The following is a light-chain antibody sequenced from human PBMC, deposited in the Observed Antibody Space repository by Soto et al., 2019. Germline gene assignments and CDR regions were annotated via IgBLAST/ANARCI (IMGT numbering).Light chain of an antibody. CDR1: QGISSW. CDR3: QQANSFPWT. V-gene: IGKV1-12*01. CDR2: VAS. Sequence: DIQMTQSPSSVSTSVGDRVTITCRASQGISSWLSWYQQKPGNAPKLLLYVASSLQSGVPTRFSGSGSGTDFTLTISSLQPEDFATYDCQQANSFPWTFGQGTKLEIK. J-gene: IGKJ1*01.